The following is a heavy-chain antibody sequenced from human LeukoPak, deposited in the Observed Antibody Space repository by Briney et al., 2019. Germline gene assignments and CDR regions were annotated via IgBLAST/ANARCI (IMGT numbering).Heavy chain of an antibody. CDR3: ATYCGSCSFKVY. Sequence: SVKVSCKASGGTFSSYAISWVRQAPGQGLEWMGGIIPIFGTANYAQKFQGRVTITADESTSTAYMELSSLRSEDTAVYYCATYCGSCSFKVYWGQGSLVTVSS. J-gene: IGHJ1*01. CDR2: IIPIFGTA. D-gene: IGHD2-15*01. V-gene: IGHV1-69*13. CDR1: GGTFSSYA.